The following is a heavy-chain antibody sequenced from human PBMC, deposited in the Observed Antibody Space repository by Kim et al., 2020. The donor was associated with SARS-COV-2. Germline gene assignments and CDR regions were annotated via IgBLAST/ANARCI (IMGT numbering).Heavy chain of an antibody. V-gene: IGHV3-21*04. CDR3: ARGGGGGAQNNWFDP. CDR1: GFTFSSYS. CDR2: ISSSSSYI. D-gene: IGHD2-21*01. J-gene: IGHJ5*02. Sequence: GGSLRLSCAASGFTFSSYSMNWVRQAPGKGLEWVSSISSSSSYIYYADSVKGRFTISRDNAKNSLYLQMNSLRAEDTAVYYCARGGGGGAQNNWFDPWGQGTLVTVSS.